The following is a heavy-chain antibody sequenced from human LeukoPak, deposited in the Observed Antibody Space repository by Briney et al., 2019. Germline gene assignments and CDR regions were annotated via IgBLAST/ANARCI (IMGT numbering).Heavy chain of an antibody. V-gene: IGHV3-21*01. CDR1: GFTFSSYS. Sequence: GGSLRLSCAASGFTFSSYSMNWVRQAPGKGLEWVSSISSSSSYIYYADSVKGRFTISRDNAKNSLYLQMNSLRAEDTAVYYCARDHCYDSSGYYPFGMDVWGQGTTVTVSS. CDR2: ISSSSSYI. CDR3: ARDHCYDSSGYYPFGMDV. D-gene: IGHD3-22*01. J-gene: IGHJ6*02.